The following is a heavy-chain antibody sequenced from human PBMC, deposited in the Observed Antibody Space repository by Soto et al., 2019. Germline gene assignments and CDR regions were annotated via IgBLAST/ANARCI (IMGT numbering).Heavy chain of an antibody. CDR3: ARVDHRGYFAILTGY. CDR1: GDSLSRGGHY. D-gene: IGHD3-9*01. V-gene: IGHV4-31*03. Sequence: SQTLPLTGTVSGDSLSRGGHYWSWIRKHPGKGLEWKGHIYDSVNTYYSPSLRSRVTISADISKKQFSLSLRSVTAADTAVYYCARVDHRGYFAILTGYWGQGTLVTVSS. CDR2: IYDSVNT. J-gene: IGHJ4*02.